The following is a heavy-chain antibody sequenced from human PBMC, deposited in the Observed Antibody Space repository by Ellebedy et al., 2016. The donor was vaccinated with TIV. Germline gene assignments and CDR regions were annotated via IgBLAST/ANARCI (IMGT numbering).Heavy chain of an antibody. V-gene: IGHV1-46*01. CDR3: ASPNPTWLRYYYYGMDV. CDR2: INPSGGST. D-gene: IGHD5-12*01. J-gene: IGHJ6*02. CDR1: GYTFTSYY. Sequence: AASVKVSCKASGYTFTSYYMHWVRQAPGQGLEWMGIINPSGGSTSYAQKFQGRVTMTRDTSTSTVYMELSSLRSEDTAVYYCASPNPTWLRYYYYGMDVWGQGTTVTVSS.